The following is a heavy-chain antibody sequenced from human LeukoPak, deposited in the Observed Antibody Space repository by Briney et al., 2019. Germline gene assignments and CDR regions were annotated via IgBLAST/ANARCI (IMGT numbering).Heavy chain of an antibody. J-gene: IGHJ4*02. D-gene: IGHD1-26*01. CDR1: GFTFSSYG. CDR2: ISYDGSNK. Sequence: PGRSLRLSCAASGFTFSSYGMHWVRQAPGKGLEWVAVISYDGSNKYYADSVEGRFTISRDNSKNTLYLQMNSLRAEDTAVYYCAKDLARQPYSGSYYADYWGQGTLVTVSS. CDR3: AKDLARQPYSGSYYADY. V-gene: IGHV3-30*18.